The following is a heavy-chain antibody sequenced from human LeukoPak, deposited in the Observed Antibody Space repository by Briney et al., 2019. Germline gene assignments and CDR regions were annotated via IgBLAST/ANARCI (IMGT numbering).Heavy chain of an antibody. D-gene: IGHD2-2*01. CDR3: ARSVVPAASPFDY. J-gene: IGHJ4*02. Sequence: SGGSLRLSCAASGFTFSSYSMNWVRQAPGKGLEWVSSISSSSSYIYYADSVKGRFTISRDNAKNSLYLQMNSLRAEDTAVYYCARSVVPAASPFDYWGQGTLVTVSS. V-gene: IGHV3-21*01. CDR1: GFTFSSYS. CDR2: ISSSSSYI.